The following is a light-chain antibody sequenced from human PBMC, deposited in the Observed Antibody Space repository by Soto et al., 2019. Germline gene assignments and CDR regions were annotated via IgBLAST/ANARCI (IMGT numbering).Light chain of an antibody. J-gene: IGKJ3*01. Sequence: EIVMTQSPATLSVSPGDRATLSCRASQSISTSVAWYQQKPGQAPRLLIYGATTRATGVPARICGSGSGTEFSLTINSLQSEDVAIYYCQQYTDWPPFTFGPGTKVDIK. CDR2: GAT. CDR1: QSISTS. V-gene: IGKV3-15*01. CDR3: QQYTDWPPFT.